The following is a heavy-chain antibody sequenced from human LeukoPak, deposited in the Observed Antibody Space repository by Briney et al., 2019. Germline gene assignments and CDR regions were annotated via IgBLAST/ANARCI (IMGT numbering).Heavy chain of an antibody. CDR1: GFTFDDYA. CDR3: AKAPALYVSYSSSWYYFDY. V-gene: IGHV3-9*01. Sequence: GGSLRLSCAASGFTFDDYAMHWVRQAPGKGLEWVSGISWNSGSIGYADSVKGRFTISRDNAKNSLYLQMNSLRAEDTALYYCAKAPALYVSYSSSWYYFDYWGQGTLVTVSS. CDR2: ISWNSGSI. D-gene: IGHD6-13*01. J-gene: IGHJ4*02.